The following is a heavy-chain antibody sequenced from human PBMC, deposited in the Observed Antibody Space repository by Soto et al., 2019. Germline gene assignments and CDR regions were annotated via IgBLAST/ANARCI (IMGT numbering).Heavy chain of an antibody. V-gene: IGHV1-18*01. D-gene: IGHD2-21*01. J-gene: IGHJ6*02. CDR1: GYKFISHS. CDR3: ARGTFCGGAPGCRDMDV. Sequence: QIQLVQSGGEVKKPGASVKVSCKSSGYKFISHSITWVRQAPGQGLEWMGRISAYNGNTNYAQKLQGRVTMTTDTSTNTAYMELRSLRSHDTAVYYCARGTFCGGAPGCRDMDVWGQGTTVTVSS. CDR2: ISAYNGNT.